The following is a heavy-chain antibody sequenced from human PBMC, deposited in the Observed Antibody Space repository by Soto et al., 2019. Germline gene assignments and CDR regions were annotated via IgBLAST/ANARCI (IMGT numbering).Heavy chain of an antibody. Sequence: SGPTLVNPTHTLTLTCTFSGFSLSTSGMCVSWIRQPPGKALEWLALIDWDDDKYYSTSLKTRLTISKDTSKNQVVLTMTNMDPVDTATYYCARIQNYGSGSDNWFDPWGQGTLVTVSS. J-gene: IGHJ5*02. CDR3: ARIQNYGSGSDNWFDP. CDR2: IDWDDDK. CDR1: GFSLSTSGMC. D-gene: IGHD3-10*01. V-gene: IGHV2-70*01.